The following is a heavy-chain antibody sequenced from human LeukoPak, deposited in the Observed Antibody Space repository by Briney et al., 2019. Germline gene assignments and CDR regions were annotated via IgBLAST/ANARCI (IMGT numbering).Heavy chain of an antibody. CDR3: ARTSIVVVPAAIRGAFDI. J-gene: IGHJ3*02. CDR1: GFTFSSYW. D-gene: IGHD2-2*02. V-gene: IGHV3-7*01. Sequence: GGSLRLSCAASGFTFSSYWMSWVRQAPGKGLEWVANIKQDGSEKYYVDSVKGRFTISRDNAKNSLYLQMNSLRAGDTAVYYCARTSIVVVPAAIRGAFDIWGQGTMVTVSS. CDR2: IKQDGSEK.